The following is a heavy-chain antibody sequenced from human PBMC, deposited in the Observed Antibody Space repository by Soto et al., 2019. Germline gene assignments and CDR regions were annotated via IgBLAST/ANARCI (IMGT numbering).Heavy chain of an antibody. J-gene: IGHJ3*02. D-gene: IGHD3-22*01. CDR1: GYTFTSYG. Sequence: ASVKVSCKASGYTFTSYGISWVRQAPGQGREGVGWISAYISNTKYAQKLQRRDTMTTDTSTSTAYMELRSLRSDDTAVYYCARGKCLTYYYDSSGPNDAFDIWGQGTMVTVSS. V-gene: IGHV1-18*04. CDR3: ARGKCLTYYYDSSGPNDAFDI. CDR2: ISAYISNT.